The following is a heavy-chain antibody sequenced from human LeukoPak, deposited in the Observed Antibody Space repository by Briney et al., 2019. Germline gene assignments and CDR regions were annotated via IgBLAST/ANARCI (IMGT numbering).Heavy chain of an antibody. CDR3: RKWHGTSDV. CDR1: GFILSDSE. CDR2: SFSAGPI. J-gene: IGHJ3*01. V-gene: IGHV3-53*01. D-gene: IGHD5-12*01. Sequence: GGSLRLSCAGSGFILSDSEMSWVRQAPGKGLEWVSVSFSAGPIYYADSVKGRFTISRDNSNNMFYLQMNSLRVEETAVYYCRKWHGTSDVWGQGTTVTVSS.